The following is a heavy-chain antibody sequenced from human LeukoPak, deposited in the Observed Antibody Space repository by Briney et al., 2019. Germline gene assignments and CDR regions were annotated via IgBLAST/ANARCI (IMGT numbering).Heavy chain of an antibody. V-gene: IGHV3-21*04. J-gene: IGHJ4*02. CDR2: INSIGIYI. CDR1: GFTFSSYS. Sequence: PGGSLRLSCAASGFTFSSYSVNWVRQAPGKVLEWVSSINSIGIYIYYADSVKGRFTISRDNAKNSLYLQMNSLRPEDTALYYCARTFGSGSYGEYYFDYWGQGTLVTVSS. CDR3: ARTFGSGSYGEYYFDY. D-gene: IGHD3-10*01.